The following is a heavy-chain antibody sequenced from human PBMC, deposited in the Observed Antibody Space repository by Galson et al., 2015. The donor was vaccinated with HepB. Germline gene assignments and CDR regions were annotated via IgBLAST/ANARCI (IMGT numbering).Heavy chain of an antibody. D-gene: IGHD5-24*01. CDR1: GYTFTSYY. J-gene: IGHJ4*02. CDR3: ARVMATSAPKKYYFDY. CDR2: INPSGGST. Sequence: QSGAAVKKPGASVKVSCKASGYTFTSYYIHWVRQAPGQGLEWMGIINPSGGSTSYAQKFQGRVTMTRDTSTSTVYMELSSLRSEDTAVYCCARVMATSAPKKYYFDYWGQGTLVTVSS. V-gene: IGHV1-46*01.